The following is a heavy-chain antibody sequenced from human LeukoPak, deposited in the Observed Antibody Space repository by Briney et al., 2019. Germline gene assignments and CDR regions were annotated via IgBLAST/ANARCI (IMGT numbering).Heavy chain of an antibody. CDR1: GFTFSSFG. J-gene: IGHJ3*02. V-gene: IGHV3-30*02. D-gene: IGHD5-18*01. Sequence: GGSLRLSCTASGFTFSSFGIHWVRQAPGKGLEWVSFIQYDGSETYYADSVKGRFTISRDNSINTLFLQMNSLRTEGTAVYYCTINRGYTYGYDAFDIWGQGTMVTASS. CDR2: IQYDGSET. CDR3: TINRGYTYGYDAFDI.